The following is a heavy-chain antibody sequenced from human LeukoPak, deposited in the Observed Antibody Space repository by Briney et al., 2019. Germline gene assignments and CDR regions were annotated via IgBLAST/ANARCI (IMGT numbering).Heavy chain of an antibody. J-gene: IGHJ6*03. D-gene: IGHD3-10*01. V-gene: IGHV1-8*01. CDR2: MNPNSGNT. Sequence: GASVKVSCKASGYTFTSYDINWVRQATGQGLEWMGWMNPNSGNTGYAQKFQGRVAMTRNTSISTAYMELSSLRSEDTAVYYCARGLLLRFREPQEYDYMDVWGKGTTVTVSS. CDR1: GYTFTSYD. CDR3: ARGLLLRFREPQEYDYMDV.